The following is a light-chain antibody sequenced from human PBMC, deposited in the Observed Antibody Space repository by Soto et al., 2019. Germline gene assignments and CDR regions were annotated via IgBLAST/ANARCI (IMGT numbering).Light chain of an antibody. V-gene: IGKV4-1*01. CDR2: WAS. CDR3: QQYYSTPRT. CDR1: QSVLFSSNNRNY. J-gene: IGKJ1*01. Sequence: DIVMTQSPGSLSVSLVERATINCKSSQSVLFSSNNRNYLAWYQQKPGQPPKLLIYWASTRESGVPDRLSGSGSGTDFTLTISSLQAEDVALYFCQQYYSTPRTFGQGTKVDIK.